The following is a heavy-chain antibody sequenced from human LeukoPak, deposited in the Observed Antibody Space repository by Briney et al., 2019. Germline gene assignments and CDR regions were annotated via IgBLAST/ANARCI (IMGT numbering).Heavy chain of an antibody. V-gene: IGHV3-11*05. D-gene: IGHD6-25*01. CDR3: ARDWGSGG. CDR2: ISSSTYT. J-gene: IGHJ1*01. CDR1: GFSFSDYY. Sequence: GGSLTLSCATSGFSFSDYYMSWIRQAPGKGLEWITYISSSTYTKYVDSVMGRFTISRDNAKKTLYLQMNNLRVEDTAIYYCARDWGSGGWGQGTLVTVSS.